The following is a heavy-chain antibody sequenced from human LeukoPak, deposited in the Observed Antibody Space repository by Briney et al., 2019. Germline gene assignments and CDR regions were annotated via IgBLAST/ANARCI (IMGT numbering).Heavy chain of an antibody. Sequence: GGSLRLSCAASGFTFSNYWMHWVRQAPGKGLVWVSRINGDGTNTAYADSVKGRFTISRDNAKKTLFLQMDSLRVEDTAVYYCARATMVRNVAIDYWGQGTLVTVSS. CDR1: GFTFSNYW. V-gene: IGHV3-74*01. CDR2: INGDGTNT. D-gene: IGHD3-10*01. CDR3: ARATMVRNVAIDY. J-gene: IGHJ4*02.